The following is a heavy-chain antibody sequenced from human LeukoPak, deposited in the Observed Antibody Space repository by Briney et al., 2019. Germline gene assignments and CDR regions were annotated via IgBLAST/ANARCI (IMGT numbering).Heavy chain of an antibody. V-gene: IGHV3-20*04. CDR3: ARRDCRNTSCFWGSLDI. Sequence: GGSLRLSCAASGFTFDDYGMTWVRHAPGKGLEWVSSVNWNGGTTAYADSVKGRFTISRDNTKNSLSLQMNSLRAEDTAFYYCARRDCRNTSCFWGSLDIWGRGTMVTVSS. CDR2: VNWNGGTT. J-gene: IGHJ3*02. CDR1: GFTFDDYG. D-gene: IGHD2-2*01.